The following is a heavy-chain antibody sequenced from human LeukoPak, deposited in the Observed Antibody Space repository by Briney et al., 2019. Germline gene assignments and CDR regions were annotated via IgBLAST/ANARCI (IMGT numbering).Heavy chain of an antibody. CDR1: GFTFTSSA. CDR3: AADSNVDIVATRSGDYGVDV. Sequence: GASVKVSCKASGFTFTSSAMQWVRQARGQRLEWIGWIVVGSGNTNYAQKFQERVTITRDMSTSTAYMELSSLRSEDTAVYYCAADSNVDIVATRSGDYGVDVWGQGTTVTVSS. J-gene: IGHJ6*02. CDR2: IVVGSGNT. D-gene: IGHD5-12*01. V-gene: IGHV1-58*02.